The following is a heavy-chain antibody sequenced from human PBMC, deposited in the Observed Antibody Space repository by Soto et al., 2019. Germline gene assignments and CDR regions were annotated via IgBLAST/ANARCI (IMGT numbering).Heavy chain of an antibody. V-gene: IGHV3-30*18. Sequence: QVQLVESGGGVVQPGRSRRLSCAASGFTFSSYGMHWVRQAPGKGLEWVAVTSYDGSKKYYGDSVKGRFTISRDNSMNTVYLQMDSLSAEDTVVYYCAKELGLWSGYLDAFDIWGQGTMVTVTS. CDR3: AKELGLWSGYLDAFDI. D-gene: IGHD3-3*01. J-gene: IGHJ3*02. CDR2: TSYDGSKK. CDR1: GFTFSSYG.